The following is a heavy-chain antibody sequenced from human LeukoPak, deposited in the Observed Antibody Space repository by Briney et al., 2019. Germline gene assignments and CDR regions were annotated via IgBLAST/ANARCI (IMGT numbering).Heavy chain of an antibody. J-gene: IGHJ5*02. Sequence: SETLSLTCTVSGGSISSYYWSWIRQPAGKGLEWIGRIYTSGSTNYNPSLKSRVTMSVDTSKNQFSLKLSSVTAADTAVCYCARDRGGPMVRGNWFDPWGQGTLVTVSS. CDR2: IYTSGST. CDR1: GGSISSYY. CDR3: ARDRGGPMVRGNWFDP. D-gene: IGHD3-10*01. V-gene: IGHV4-4*07.